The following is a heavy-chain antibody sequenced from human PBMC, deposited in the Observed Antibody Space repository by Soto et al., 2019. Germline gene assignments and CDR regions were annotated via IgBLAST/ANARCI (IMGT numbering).Heavy chain of an antibody. CDR2: IYSGGST. CDR3: ARGSLWEQWMPYDY. J-gene: IGHJ4*02. CDR1: GFTVSSNY. D-gene: IGHD1-26*01. Sequence: EVQLVESGGGLVQPGGSLRLSCAASGFTVSSNYMSWVRQAPGKGLEWVSVIYSGGSTYYADYVKGRFTISRHNSKNTLYLQMNSLRAEDTAVDYCARGSLWEQWMPYDYWGQGTLVTVSS. V-gene: IGHV3-53*04.